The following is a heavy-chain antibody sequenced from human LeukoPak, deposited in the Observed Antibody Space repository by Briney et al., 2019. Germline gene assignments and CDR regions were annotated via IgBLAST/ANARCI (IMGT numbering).Heavy chain of an antibody. CDR2: ISGSGAGT. CDR1: GFTFSTYA. V-gene: IGHV3-23*01. D-gene: IGHD6-13*01. Sequence: TGGSLRLSCAASGFTFSTYAMIWVRQAPGKGLEWVSGISGSGAGTFYADSGKGRFTISRVNSKNTLFLQKNSLRAEDTAVYYCAKDGKKYGSTWDFDYWGQGTLVTVSS. CDR3: AKDGKKYGSTWDFDY. J-gene: IGHJ4*02.